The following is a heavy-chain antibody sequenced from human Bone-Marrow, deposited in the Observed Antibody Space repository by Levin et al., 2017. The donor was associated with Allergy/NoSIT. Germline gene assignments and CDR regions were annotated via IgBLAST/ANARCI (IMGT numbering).Heavy chain of an antibody. CDR3: ARAAGYYYGSGQSLYYFDY. CDR2: INHSGST. J-gene: IGHJ4*02. Sequence: SETLSLTCAVYGGSFSGYYWSWIRQPPGKGLEWIGEINHSGSTNYNPSLKSRVTISVDTSKNQFSLKLSSVTAADTAVYYCARAAGYYYGSGQSLYYFDYWGQGTLVTVSS. CDR1: GGSFSGYY. D-gene: IGHD3-10*01. V-gene: IGHV4-34*01.